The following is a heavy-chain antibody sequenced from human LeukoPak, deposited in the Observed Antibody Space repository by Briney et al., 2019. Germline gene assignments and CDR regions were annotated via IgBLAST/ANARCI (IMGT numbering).Heavy chain of an antibody. CDR1: GFTFSSYA. V-gene: IGHV3-30-3*01. CDR2: ISYDGSNK. CDR3: AKEPNYYGFQAGGGY. D-gene: IGHD3-10*01. Sequence: GGSLRLSCAASGFTFSSYAMHWVRQAPGKGLEWVAVISYDGSNKYYADSVKGRFTISRDNSKNTLYLQMNSLRAEDTAVYYCAKEPNYYGFQAGGGYWGQGTLVTVSS. J-gene: IGHJ4*02.